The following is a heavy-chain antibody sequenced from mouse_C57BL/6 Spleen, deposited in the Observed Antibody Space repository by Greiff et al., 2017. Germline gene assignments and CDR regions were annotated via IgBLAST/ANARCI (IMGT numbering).Heavy chain of an antibody. D-gene: IGHD3-3*01. CDR1: GYTFTSYG. CDR2: IYPRSGNT. Sequence: QVQLQQSGAELARPGASVKLSCKASGYTFTSYGISWVKQRTGQGLEWIGEIYPRSGNTYYNEKFKGKATLTADKSSSTAYMELRSLTSEDSAVYFCAGRDVGFAYWGQGTLVTVSA. V-gene: IGHV1-81*01. CDR3: AGRDVGFAY. J-gene: IGHJ3*01.